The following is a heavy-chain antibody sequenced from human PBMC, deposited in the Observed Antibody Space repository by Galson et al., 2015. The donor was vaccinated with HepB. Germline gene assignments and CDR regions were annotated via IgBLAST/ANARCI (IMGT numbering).Heavy chain of an antibody. J-gene: IGHJ3*02. CDR2: ISYSGST. CDR1: GGSINSYY. CDR3: AGDRGGGSRAFDI. V-gene: IGHV4-59*01. D-gene: IGHD2-15*01. Sequence: SETLSLTCTVSGGSINSYYWNWIRQPPGKELEWIGWISYSGSTNYNPSLKSRVTISIDTSKNQFSLKVSSVTAADTAMYYCAGDRGGGSRAFDIWGQGTMVTVSS.